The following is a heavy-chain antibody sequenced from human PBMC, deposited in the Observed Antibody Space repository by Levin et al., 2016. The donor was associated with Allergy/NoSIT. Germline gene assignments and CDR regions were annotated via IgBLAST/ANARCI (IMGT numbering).Heavy chain of an antibody. V-gene: IGHV3-43*02. D-gene: IGHD3-9*01. Sequence: GGSLRLSCAASGFTFDDYAMHWVRQAPGKGLEWVSLISGDGGSTYYADSVKGRFTISRDNSKNSLYLQMNSLRTEDTALYYCAKGDFGWLLPIPFDYWGQGTLVTVSS. J-gene: IGHJ4*02. CDR3: AKGDFGWLLPIPFDY. CDR1: GFTFDDYA. CDR2: ISGDGGST.